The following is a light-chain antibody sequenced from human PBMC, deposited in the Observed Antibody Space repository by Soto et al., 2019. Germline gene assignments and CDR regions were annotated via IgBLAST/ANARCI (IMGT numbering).Light chain of an antibody. Sequence: VMTHSPATLSVSTGERATLSCRASQIVNNFLAWYQQRPGQAPRLLMYEASNRATGVPDRFSGSGSGTDFTLTISRLEPEDFAVYYCQQYGSSPPTFGQGTKVDIK. V-gene: IGKV3-20*01. CDR2: EAS. J-gene: IGKJ1*01. CDR1: QIVNNF. CDR3: QQYGSSPPT.